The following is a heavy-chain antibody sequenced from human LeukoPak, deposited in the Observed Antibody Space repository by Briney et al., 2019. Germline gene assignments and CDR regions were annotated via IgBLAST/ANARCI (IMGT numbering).Heavy chain of an antibody. V-gene: IGHV3-7*01. CDR1: GFTFSSSW. Sequence: GGSLRLSCVASGFTFSSSWMAWVRQAPGKGLQWVANINHDGSVKNYVDSVKGRFAISRDNAQNSFYLQMNSLETDDTAVYYCAKDSYSKGDYWGQGTLVTVSS. CDR2: INHDGSVK. J-gene: IGHJ4*02. CDR3: AKDSYSKGDY. D-gene: IGHD4-4*01.